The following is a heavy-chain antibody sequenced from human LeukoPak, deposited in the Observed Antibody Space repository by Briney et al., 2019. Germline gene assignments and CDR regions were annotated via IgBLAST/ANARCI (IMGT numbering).Heavy chain of an antibody. CDR2: ISYDGSNK. V-gene: IGHV3-30*03. Sequence: GGSLRLSCAASGFTFSSYWMSWVRQAPGKGLEWVAVISYDGSNKYYADSVKGRFTISRDNSKNTLYLQMNSLRAEDTAVYYCARDFKRSSWYPVYYYYYMDVWGKGTTVTVSS. CDR3: ARDFKRSSWYPVYYYYYMDV. J-gene: IGHJ6*03. CDR1: GFTFSSYW. D-gene: IGHD6-13*01.